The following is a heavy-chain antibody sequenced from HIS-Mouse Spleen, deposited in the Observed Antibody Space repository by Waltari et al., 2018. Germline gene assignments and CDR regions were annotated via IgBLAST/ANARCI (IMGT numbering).Heavy chain of an antibody. V-gene: IGHV4-39*07. J-gene: IGHJ2*01. D-gene: IGHD6-13*01. CDR1: GGSISSSSYY. CDR3: AREIPYSSSWYDWYFDL. CDR2: IYYSGRT. Sequence: QLQLQESGPGLVKPSETLSLTCTVSGGSISSSSYYWGWIRQPPGKGREWIGSIYYSGRTYYNPAIKIGGTISVGTSKTQCSLKLSSVTAADTAVYYCAREIPYSSSWYDWYFDLWGRGTLVTVSS.